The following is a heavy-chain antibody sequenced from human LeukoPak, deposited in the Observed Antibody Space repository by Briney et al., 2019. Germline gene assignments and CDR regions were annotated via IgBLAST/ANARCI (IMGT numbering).Heavy chain of an antibody. V-gene: IGHV1-2*02. D-gene: IGHD5-18*01. CDR2: INPNSGGT. CDR1: GYTFTGYY. J-gene: IGHJ4*02. Sequence: ASVKVSCKASGYTFTGYYMHWVRQAPGQGLEWMGWINPNSGGTNYAQKFQGRVTMTRDTSISIAYMELSRLRSDDTAVYYCAREPPVDTAMVVGSYWGQGTLVTVSS. CDR3: AREPPVDTAMVVGSY.